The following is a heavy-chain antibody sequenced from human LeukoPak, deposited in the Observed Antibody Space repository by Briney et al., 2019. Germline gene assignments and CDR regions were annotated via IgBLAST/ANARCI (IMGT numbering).Heavy chain of an antibody. CDR1: GYTFTAYY. Sequence: ASVKVSCKASGYTFTAYYIHWVRQAPGQGLEWMGWISAYNGNTNYAQKLQGRVTMTTDTSTSTAYMELRSLRSDDTAVYYCARDRPWYYDSSGYPDYWGQGTLVTVSS. CDR3: ARDRPWYYDSSGYPDY. J-gene: IGHJ4*02. CDR2: ISAYNGNT. V-gene: IGHV1-18*01. D-gene: IGHD3-22*01.